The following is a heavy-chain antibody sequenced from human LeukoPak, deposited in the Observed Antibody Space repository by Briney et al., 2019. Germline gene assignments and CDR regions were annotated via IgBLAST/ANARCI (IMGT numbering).Heavy chain of an antibody. CDR3: ARCNLILVAGPQGHSYYFMDV. CDR2: ISVHNGKT. V-gene: IGHV1-18*04. J-gene: IGHJ6*03. D-gene: IGHD2-15*01. CDR1: GYTLSTYG. Sequence: GVSVKVSCKASGYTLSTYGISWVRQAPGQGLEWMGWISVHNGKTNYAQKFQGRVTMTTDASTSIAHMELRSLRSDDTAVYYCARCNLILVAGPQGHSYYFMDVWGKGTTVTVSS.